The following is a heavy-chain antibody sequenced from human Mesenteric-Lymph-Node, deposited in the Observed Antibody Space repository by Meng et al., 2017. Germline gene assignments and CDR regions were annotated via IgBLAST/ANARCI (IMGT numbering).Heavy chain of an antibody. CDR2: IYYSGST. D-gene: IGHD5-18*01. Sequence: QVHRQESGPGLVTPSPTLSLTCTVSGGSISSGDYYWSWIRQPPGKGLELIGHIYYSGSTSYNPSLKSRVTISVDTSNNQFSLKLSSVTAADTAVYYCARVGWRQWSFDLWGRGTLVTVSS. CDR3: ARVGWRQWSFDL. J-gene: IGHJ2*01. V-gene: IGHV4-30-4*01. CDR1: GGSISSGDYY.